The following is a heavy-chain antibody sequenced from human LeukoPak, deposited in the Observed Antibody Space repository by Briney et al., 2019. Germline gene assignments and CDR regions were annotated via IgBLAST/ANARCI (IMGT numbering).Heavy chain of an antibody. D-gene: IGHD4-11*01. CDR1: GYSFTSYW. Sequence: GESLKISCKGSGYSFTSYWIGWVRQMPGKGLEWMGIIYPGDSDTRYSPSFQGQVTISADKSISTAYLQWSSLKASDPAMYYCARHSATVETYYYYMDVWGKGTTVTVSS. V-gene: IGHV5-51*01. CDR2: IYPGDSDT. J-gene: IGHJ6*03. CDR3: ARHSATVETYYYYMDV.